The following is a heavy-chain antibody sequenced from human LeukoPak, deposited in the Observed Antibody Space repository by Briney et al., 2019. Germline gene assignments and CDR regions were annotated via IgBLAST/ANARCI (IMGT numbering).Heavy chain of an antibody. CDR3: ARVGFGASDSSGYSGWFDP. J-gene: IGHJ5*02. D-gene: IGHD3-22*01. CDR1: GFTFSDYY. V-gene: IGHV3-11*05. Sequence: GGSLRLSCAASGFTFSDYYMTWIRQAPGKGLEWVSYVSGSSTYTNYADSVKGRFTISRDNAKNSLYLQMNSLRAEDTAVYYCARVGFGASDSSGYSGWFDPWGQGTLVTVSS. CDR2: VSGSSTYT.